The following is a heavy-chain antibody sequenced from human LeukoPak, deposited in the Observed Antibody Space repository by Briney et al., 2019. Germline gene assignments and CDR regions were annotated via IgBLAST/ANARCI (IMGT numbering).Heavy chain of an antibody. V-gene: IGHV3-66*02. CDR3: AREXXXXXLAXXYYFDY. Sequence: GGSLRLSCAVSGLTVSSSFMSWVRQAPGKGLEWVSVLDSDGSTYYADCVKGRFTISRDNSENTLYLQMNSLRGEETAGYYCAREXXXXXLAXXYYFDYWGQGTLVTVS. D-gene: IGHD6-19*01. CDR2: LDSDGST. J-gene: IGHJ4*02. CDR1: GLTVSSSF.